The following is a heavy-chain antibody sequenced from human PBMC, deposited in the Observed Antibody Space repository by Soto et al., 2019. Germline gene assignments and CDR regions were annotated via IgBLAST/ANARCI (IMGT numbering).Heavy chain of an antibody. CDR2: IYYSGST. CDR1: GGSIISSSYY. J-gene: IGHJ3*02. Sequence: PSETLSLTCTVSGGSIISSSYYWGWIRQPPGKGLEWIGSIYYSGSTYYNPSLKSRVTISVDTSKNQFSLKLSSVTAADTAVYYCARHPDYHDAFDIWGQGTMVTVSS. V-gene: IGHV4-39*01. D-gene: IGHD4-17*01. CDR3: ARHPDYHDAFDI.